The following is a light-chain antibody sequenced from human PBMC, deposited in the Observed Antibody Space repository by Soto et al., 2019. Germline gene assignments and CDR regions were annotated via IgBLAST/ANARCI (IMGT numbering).Light chain of an antibody. CDR3: QQYNSYPWT. J-gene: IGKJ1*01. CDR1: QSLSSC. V-gene: IGKV1-5*01. Sequence: DIQMTQSPSTLSASVGDRVTITCRASQSLSSCLAWYQQKPGKAPKLLIYDASSLESGVPSRFSGSGSGTEFTLTISSLQPDDFETYYCQQYNSYPWTFGQGTKVDIK. CDR2: DAS.